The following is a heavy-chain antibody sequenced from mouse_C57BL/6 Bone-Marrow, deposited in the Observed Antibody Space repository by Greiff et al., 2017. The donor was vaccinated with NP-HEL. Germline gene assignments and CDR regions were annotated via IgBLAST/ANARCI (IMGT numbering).Heavy chain of an antibody. Sequence: VQLQESGPELVKPGASVKISCKASGYAFSSSWMNWVKQRPGKGLEWIGRIYPGDGDTNYNGKFKGKATLTADKSSSTAYMQLSSLTSEDSAGYFCVRRDGVRLFDNWGQDTTLTVSS. CDR1: GYAFSSSW. D-gene: IGHD2-14*01. J-gene: IGHJ2*01. CDR2: IYPGDGDT. CDR3: VRRDGVRLFDN. V-gene: IGHV1-82*01.